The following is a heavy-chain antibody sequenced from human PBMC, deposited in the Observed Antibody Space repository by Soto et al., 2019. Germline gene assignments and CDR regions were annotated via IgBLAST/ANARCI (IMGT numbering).Heavy chain of an antibody. J-gene: IGHJ4*02. CDR3: AKKVPGSNPLDS. V-gene: IGHV4-34*01. D-gene: IGHD1-1*01. CDR2: INHSGST. CDR1: GGSFSGYY. Sequence: SETLSLTCAVYGGSFSGYYWSWIRQPPGKGLEWIGEINHSGSTNYNPSLKSRVTISRDNSKNTLYLQMSSLRVEDTAVYYCAKKVPGSNPLDSWGQGALVTAPQ.